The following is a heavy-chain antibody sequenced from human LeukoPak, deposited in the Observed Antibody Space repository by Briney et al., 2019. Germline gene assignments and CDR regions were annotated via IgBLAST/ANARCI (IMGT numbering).Heavy chain of an antibody. V-gene: IGHV3-7*01. Sequence: PGGSLRLSCTASGFTFSTYWMTWVRQAPGKGLEWVANIKQDGSEKYYVDSVKGRFTISRDNAKNSLYLQMNSLRAEDTAVYYCARDLSADSSADSHYYYYMDVWGKGTTVTVSS. CDR1: GFTFSTYW. CDR2: IKQDGSEK. CDR3: ARDLSADSSADSHYYYYMDV. D-gene: IGHD3-22*01. J-gene: IGHJ6*03.